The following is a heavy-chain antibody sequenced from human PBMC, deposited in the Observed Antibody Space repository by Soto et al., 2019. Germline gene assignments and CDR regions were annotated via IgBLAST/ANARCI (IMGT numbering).Heavy chain of an antibody. J-gene: IGHJ4*02. CDR3: ARTNSSGFYFDY. CDR2: IWYDGSNK. V-gene: IGHV3-33*01. Sequence: QVQVVESGGGVVQPGRSLRLSCAASGFTFSSYGMHWVRQAPGKRLEWVAVIWYDGSNKYYADSVKGRFTISRDNSKNTLYLQKNSLSAVDTAVYYCARTNSSGFYFDYWGQGTLVTVSS. D-gene: IGHD6-19*01. CDR1: GFTFSSYG.